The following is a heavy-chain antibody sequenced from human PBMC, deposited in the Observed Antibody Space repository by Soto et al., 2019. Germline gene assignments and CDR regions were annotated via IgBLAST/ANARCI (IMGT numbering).Heavy chain of an antibody. CDR2: IASAGDT. J-gene: IGHJ4*02. Sequence: EVQLVESGGGLVQPGGSLRLSCVVSGFTFSNYDMHWVRQATGKGLEWVSAIASAGDTYYADSVKGRFTIYREHSGESLFLQMRSLGVGDTAVYYCFALGAHIFWGQGTLVTVSS. CDR1: GFTFSNYD. CDR3: FALGAHIF. D-gene: IGHD2-8*02. V-gene: IGHV3-13*04.